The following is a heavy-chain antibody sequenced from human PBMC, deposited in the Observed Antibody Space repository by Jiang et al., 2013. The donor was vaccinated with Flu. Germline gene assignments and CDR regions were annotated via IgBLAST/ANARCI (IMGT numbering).Heavy chain of an antibody. V-gene: IGHV3-48*02. CDR1: GFTFSTHN. CDR2: ISVSTSEI. J-gene: IGHJ4*02. CDR3: ATYQQRLAPYEY. D-gene: IGHD1-1*01. Sequence: SCAASGFTFSTHNMNWFRQAPGKGLEWISFISVSTSEIHYADSVKGRFTISRDNARNSLSLQMNSLRDEDTAVYYCATYQQRLAPYEYWGQGTLVTVSS.